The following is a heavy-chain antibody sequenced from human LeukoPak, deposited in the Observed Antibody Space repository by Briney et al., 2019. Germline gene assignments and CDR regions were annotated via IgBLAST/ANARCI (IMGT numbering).Heavy chain of an antibody. Sequence: SETLSLTCAVYGGSFSGYYWSWIRQPPGKGLEWIGEINHSGSTNYNPSLKSRVTISVDTSKNQFSLKLSSVTAADTAVYYCARAYYYDSSGYYYPHFDYWGQGTLVTVSS. CDR1: GGSFSGYY. V-gene: IGHV4-34*01. D-gene: IGHD3-22*01. J-gene: IGHJ4*02. CDR2: INHSGST. CDR3: ARAYYYDSSGYYYPHFDY.